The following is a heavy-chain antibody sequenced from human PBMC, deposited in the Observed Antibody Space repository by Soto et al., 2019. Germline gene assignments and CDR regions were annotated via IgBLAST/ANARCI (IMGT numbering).Heavy chain of an antibody. CDR2: IYYSGST. CDR3: ARRTIRNYYYYMDV. CDR1: GGSISSSSYY. D-gene: IGHD2-2*02. Sequence: QLQLQESGPGLVKPSETLSLTCTVSGGSISSSSYYWGWIRQPPGKGLEWIGSIYYSGSTYYNPSLTSRVTISVDTSKNQFSLKLSSVTAADTAVYYCARRTIRNYYYYMDVWGKGTTVTVSS. V-gene: IGHV4-39*01. J-gene: IGHJ6*03.